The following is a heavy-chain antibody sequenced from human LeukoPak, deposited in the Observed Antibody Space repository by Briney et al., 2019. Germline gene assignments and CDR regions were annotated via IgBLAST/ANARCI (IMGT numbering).Heavy chain of an antibody. J-gene: IGHJ6*02. D-gene: IGHD1-26*01. Sequence: ASVKVSCKASGYTFTSYDINWVRQATGQGLEWMGWMNPNSGNTGYAQKFQGRVTMTRNTSISTAYMELSSLRSEDTAVYYCARVIVVGATSYYYGMDVWGQGTTVTVSS. CDR2: MNPNSGNT. CDR1: GYTFTSYD. V-gene: IGHV1-8*01. CDR3: ARVIVVGATSYYYGMDV.